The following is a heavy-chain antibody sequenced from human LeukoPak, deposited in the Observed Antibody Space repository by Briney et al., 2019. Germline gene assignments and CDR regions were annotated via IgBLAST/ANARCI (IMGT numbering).Heavy chain of an antibody. J-gene: IGHJ4*02. D-gene: IGHD6-13*01. CDR2: INSDGSST. CDR3: ARRIAAAAAPYYFDY. CDR1: GFTFSSYW. V-gene: IGHV3-74*01. Sequence: GGSLRLSCAASGFTFSSYWMHWVRHAPGKGLLWVSRINSDGSSTSYADSVKGQFTISRDNAKNTLYLQMNSLRAEDTAVYYCARRIAAAAAPYYFDYWGQGTLVTVSS.